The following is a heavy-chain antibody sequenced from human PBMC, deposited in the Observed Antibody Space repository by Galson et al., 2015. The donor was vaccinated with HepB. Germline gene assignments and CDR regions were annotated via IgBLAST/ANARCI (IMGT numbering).Heavy chain of an antibody. Sequence: SLRLSCAASGFTFGDYAMSWFRQAPGKGLEWVGFIRSKAYGGTTEYAASVKGRFTISRDDSKSIAYLQMNSLKTEDTAVYYCTRDVPYSGSYYFKVGGNWFDPWGQGTLVTVSS. D-gene: IGHD1-26*01. J-gene: IGHJ5*02. CDR1: GFTFGDYA. CDR2: IRSKAYGGTT. CDR3: TRDVPYSGSYYFKVGGNWFDP. V-gene: IGHV3-49*03.